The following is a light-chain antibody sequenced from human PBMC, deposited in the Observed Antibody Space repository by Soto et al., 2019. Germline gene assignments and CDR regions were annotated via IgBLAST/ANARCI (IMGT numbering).Light chain of an antibody. CDR3: QVWDSSSDPSYV. CDR1: NIGSKS. J-gene: IGLJ1*01. Sequence: SYELTQPPSVSVAPGQTARITWGGNNIGSKSVHWYQQRPGQAPVLVVYDDSDRPSGIPERFSGSNSGNTATLTISRVEAGDEADYYCQVWDSSSDPSYVFGTGTKVTV. V-gene: IGLV3-21*02. CDR2: DDS.